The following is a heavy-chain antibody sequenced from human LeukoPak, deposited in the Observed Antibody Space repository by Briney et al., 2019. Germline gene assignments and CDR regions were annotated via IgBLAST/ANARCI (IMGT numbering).Heavy chain of an antibody. V-gene: IGHV5-51*01. CDR1: GYTFTSYW. D-gene: IGHD5/OR15-5a*01. CDR2: IYPDDSDT. CDR3: ARAVSPGYYFDY. J-gene: IGHJ4*02. Sequence: GESLKISCKGSGYTFTSYWIGWVRQMPGKGLEWMGIIYPDDSDTRYSPSFQGQVTILADKSITTAYLQWSSLRASDTAMYFCARAVSPGYYFDYWGQGTLVTVSS.